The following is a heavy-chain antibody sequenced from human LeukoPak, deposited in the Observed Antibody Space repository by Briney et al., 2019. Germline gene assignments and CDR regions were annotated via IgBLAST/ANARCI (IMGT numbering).Heavy chain of an antibody. D-gene: IGHD1-26*01. J-gene: IGHJ4*02. CDR2: MYSGGGT. Sequence: PGGSLRLSCAASGFSVSSNYMTWVRQPPGKGLEWVSVMYSGGGTYYADSVRGRFTITRDNSKNTVYLQMNSLRAIDTAVYYCVRRIAGATGDYWGQGTLVTVSS. CDR3: VRRIAGATGDY. V-gene: IGHV3-53*05. CDR1: GFSVSSNY.